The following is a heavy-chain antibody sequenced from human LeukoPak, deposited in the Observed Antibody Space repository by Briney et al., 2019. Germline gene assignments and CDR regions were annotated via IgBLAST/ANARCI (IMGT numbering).Heavy chain of an antibody. CDR2: ISSSSTI. CDR3: AREGIQQWLAPDY. Sequence: TGGSLRLSCAASGFTFSSYSMNWVRQAPGKGLEWVSYISSSSTIYYADSVKGRFTISRDNAKNSLYLQMNSLRAEDTAVYYCAREGIQQWLAPDYWGQGTLVTVSS. J-gene: IGHJ4*02. D-gene: IGHD6-19*01. CDR1: GFTFSSYS. V-gene: IGHV3-48*01.